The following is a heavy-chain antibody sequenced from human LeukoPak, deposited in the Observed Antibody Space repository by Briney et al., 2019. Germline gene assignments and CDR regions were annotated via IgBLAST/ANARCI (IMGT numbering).Heavy chain of an antibody. CDR2: TDHRGVS. J-gene: IGHJ4*03. V-gene: IGHV4-34*01. Sequence: SETLSLTCAVRGESFSAYFWSWIRLVPGKWLEWIGETDHRGVSTYNPSLKSRATMLVDTSNNHFSLSLTSVTAADTATYYCASRSLTLAAARCFDDWGQGTVVTVSS. D-gene: IGHD2-15*01. CDR3: ASRSLTLAAARCFDD. CDR1: GESFSAYF.